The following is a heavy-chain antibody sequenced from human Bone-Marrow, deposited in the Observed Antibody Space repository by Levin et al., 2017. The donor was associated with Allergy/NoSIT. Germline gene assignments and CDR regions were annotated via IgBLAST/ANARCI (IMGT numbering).Heavy chain of an antibody. CDR2: INPSNGNT. Sequence: ASVKVSCKASGYTFTNNGIDWVRQAPGQGLEWMGWINPSNGNTRHAQNVQDRVTMTTDTSTSTAYMELRSLRSDEPAVYYCARDTYFDLWGRGTLVTVSS. J-gene: IGHJ2*01. V-gene: IGHV1-18*01. CDR3: ARDTYFDL. CDR1: GYTFTNNG.